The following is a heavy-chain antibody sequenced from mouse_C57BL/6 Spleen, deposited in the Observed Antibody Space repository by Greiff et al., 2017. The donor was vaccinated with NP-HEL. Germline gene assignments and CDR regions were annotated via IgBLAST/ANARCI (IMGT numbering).Heavy chain of an antibody. V-gene: IGHV1-18*01. D-gene: IGHD2-5*01. CDR3: ARSGYSNYYYYAMDY. J-gene: IGHJ4*01. Sequence: VQLHQSGPELVKPGASVKIPCKASGYTFTDYNMDWVKQSHGKSLEWIGDINPNNGGTIYNQKFKGKATLTVDKSSSTAYMELRSLTSEDTAVYYCARSGYSNYYYYAMDYWGQGTSVTVSS. CDR2: INPNNGGT. CDR1: GYTFTDYN.